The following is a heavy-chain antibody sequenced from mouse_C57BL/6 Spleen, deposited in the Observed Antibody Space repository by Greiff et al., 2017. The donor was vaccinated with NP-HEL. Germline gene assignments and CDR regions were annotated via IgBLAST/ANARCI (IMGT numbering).Heavy chain of an antibody. CDR2: ISYSGST. CDR3: ATQLGQAWFAY. V-gene: IGHV3-1*01. D-gene: IGHD4-1*02. Sequence: EVKVEESGPGMVKPSQSLSLTCTVTGYSITSGYDWHWIRHFPGNKLEWMGYISYSGSTNYNPSLKSRISITHDTSKNHFFLKLNSVTTEDTATYYCATQLGQAWFAYWGQGTLVTVSA. J-gene: IGHJ3*01. CDR1: GYSITSGYD.